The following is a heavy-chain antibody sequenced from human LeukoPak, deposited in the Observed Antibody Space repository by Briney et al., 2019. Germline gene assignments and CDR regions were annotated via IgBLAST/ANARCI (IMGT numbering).Heavy chain of an antibody. CDR1: GGSISNYS. J-gene: IGHJ4*02. CDR2: IYYSGSA. V-gene: IGHV4-59*01. Sequence: PSETLSLTCTVSGGSISNYSWSWIRQPPGKGLEWIGNIYYSGSANHNPSLKSRVTISRDTSKNQFSLKLTSVTTADTAVYYCARRSVAGTSFDYWGQGTLVTVSS. D-gene: IGHD6-13*01. CDR3: ARRSVAGTSFDY.